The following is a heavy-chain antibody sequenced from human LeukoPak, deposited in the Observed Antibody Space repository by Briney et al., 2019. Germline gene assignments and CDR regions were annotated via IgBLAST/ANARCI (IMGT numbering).Heavy chain of an antibody. CDR1: GGSITNSY. CDR3: ARGARTFDY. CDR2: IYYSGST. Sequence: SEPLSLTCTVSGGSITNSYWSWIRQPPGKGLESIGYIYYSGSTNYNPSLNSRVTISVDTSENQFSLKLTSVTAADTAVYYCARGARTFDYWGQGTLVTVSS. V-gene: IGHV4-59*01. J-gene: IGHJ4*02. D-gene: IGHD1-7*01.